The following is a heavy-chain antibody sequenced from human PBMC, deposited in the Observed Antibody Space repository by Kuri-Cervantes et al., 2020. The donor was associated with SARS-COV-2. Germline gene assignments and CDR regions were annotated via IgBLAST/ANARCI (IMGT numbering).Heavy chain of an antibody. D-gene: IGHD2-2*02. CDR3: ASLPLGAAAIPGWFDP. CDR2: LRYDGSNK. J-gene: IGHJ5*02. Sequence: SCAASGFTYSSSGMHWILQAPGKGLEWVAFLRYDGSNKYYADSVTGRFTISRDNYKKTLYMQMNSLRAEDTAVYYCASLPLGAAAIPGWFDPWVQGTLVTVSS. V-gene: IGHV3-30*02. CDR1: GFTYSSSG.